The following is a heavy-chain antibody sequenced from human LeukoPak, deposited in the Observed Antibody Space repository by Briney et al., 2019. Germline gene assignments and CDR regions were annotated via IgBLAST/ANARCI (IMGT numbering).Heavy chain of an antibody. CDR2: ISSSSSYI. CDR1: GFTFSSYS. Sequence: PGGSLRLSCAASGFTFSSYSMNWVRQAPGKGLEWVSSISSSSSYIYYADSVKGRFTISRDNSKNTLDLQMNSLRVEDTALYYCARMSASYLDYWGQGTLVSVSS. J-gene: IGHJ4*02. V-gene: IGHV3-21*01. D-gene: IGHD3-3*01. CDR3: ARMSASYLDY.